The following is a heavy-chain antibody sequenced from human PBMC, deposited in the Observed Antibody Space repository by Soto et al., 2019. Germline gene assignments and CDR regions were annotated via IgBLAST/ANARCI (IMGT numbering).Heavy chain of an antibody. CDR2: IDPSDSYT. D-gene: IGHD3-3*01. CDR1: GYSFTSYW. J-gene: IGHJ6*02. CDR3: ARHNLRDQTYSSYAMDV. Sequence: GESLKISCKGSGYSFTSYWISWVRQMPGKGLEWMGRIDPSDSYTNYSPSFQGHVTISADKSISTAYLQWSSLKASDTAMYYCARHNLRDQTYSSYAMDVWGQGNTVTVSS. V-gene: IGHV5-10-1*01.